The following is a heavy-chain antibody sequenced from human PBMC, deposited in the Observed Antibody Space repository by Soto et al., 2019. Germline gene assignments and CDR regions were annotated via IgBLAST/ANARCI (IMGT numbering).Heavy chain of an antibody. D-gene: IGHD2-15*01. CDR3: AHRLCDSSCYWDVGFFDY. Sequence: SGPTLVNPTQTLTLTCTFSGFSLSTSGVGVGWIRQPPGKALECLALIYWDDDKRYSPSLRSRLSVTKDTSKNQVVLTMTNMDPVDAGTYYCAHRLCDSSCYWDVGFFDYWGQGALVTVSS. CDR2: IYWDDDK. J-gene: IGHJ4*02. V-gene: IGHV2-5*02. CDR1: GFSLSTSGVG.